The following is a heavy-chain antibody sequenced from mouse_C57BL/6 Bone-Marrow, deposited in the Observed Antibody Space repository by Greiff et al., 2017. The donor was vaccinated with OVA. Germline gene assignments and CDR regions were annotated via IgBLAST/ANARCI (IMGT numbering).Heavy chain of an antibody. CDR2: IYPGDGDT. D-gene: IGHD1-2*01. J-gene: IGHJ2*01. CDR3: ASSHDGEGY. V-gene: IGHV1-82*01. Sequence: QVQLQQSGPELVKPGASVKISCKASGYAFSSSWMNWVKQRPGKGLEWIGRIYPGDGDTNYNGKFKGKATLTADKSSSTAYMQLSSLTSEDAAVYFCASSHDGEGYWGQGTTLTVSS. CDR1: GYAFSSSW.